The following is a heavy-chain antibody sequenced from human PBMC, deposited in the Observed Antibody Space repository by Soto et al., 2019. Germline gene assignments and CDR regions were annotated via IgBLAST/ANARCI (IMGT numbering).Heavy chain of an antibody. D-gene: IGHD2-2*01. V-gene: IGHV1-69*01. CDR1: GGTFNNYA. Sequence: QVQLVQSGAEVKRPGASVKVSCKASGGTFNNYAINWVRQAPGQGLEWMGDISPMFGKANYAQKFQGRVTISADDSTATAYLELSSLRSEDTALYYCAREVEVHTPVFGFWGQGSLVTVSS. CDR3: AREVEVHTPVFGF. J-gene: IGHJ4*02. CDR2: ISPMFGKA.